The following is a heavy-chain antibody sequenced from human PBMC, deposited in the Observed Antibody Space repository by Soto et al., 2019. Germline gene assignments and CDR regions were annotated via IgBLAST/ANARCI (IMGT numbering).Heavy chain of an antibody. J-gene: IGHJ6*02. CDR1: GGSFSDYY. CDR3: ARELRFLEWLPPYYYYGMDV. V-gene: IGHV4-34*01. CDR2: INHSGST. Sequence: SETLSLTCAVYGGSFSDYYWSLIRQPPGKGLEWIGEINHSGSTNYNPSLKSRITISVDTSKNQFSLKLSSVTAADTAVYFCARELRFLEWLPPYYYYGMDVWGQGTTVTVSS. D-gene: IGHD3-3*01.